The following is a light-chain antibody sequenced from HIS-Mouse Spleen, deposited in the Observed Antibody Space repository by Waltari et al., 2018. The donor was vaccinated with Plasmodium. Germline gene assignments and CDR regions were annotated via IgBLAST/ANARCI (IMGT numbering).Light chain of an antibody. CDR1: SGHSRYA. J-gene: IGLJ2*01. CDR3: RTWGTGIVV. Sequence: QLVLTQSPSASASLGASVKLTCTLSSGHSRYAIAWHPQQPEKGPRYLMKLNSDGSHSKGDGIPDRFSGSSSGAERYLTISSLQSEDEADYYCRTWGTGIVVFGGGTKLTVL. CDR2: LNSDGSH. V-gene: IGLV4-69*01.